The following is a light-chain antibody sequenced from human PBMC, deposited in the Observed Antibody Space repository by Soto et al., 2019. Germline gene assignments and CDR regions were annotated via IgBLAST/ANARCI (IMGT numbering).Light chain of an antibody. CDR3: QQLNSYPLT. CDR1: QCIANY. V-gene: IGKV1-9*01. J-gene: IGKJ4*01. CDR2: AES. Sequence: DIQLTRTPFFLSASVGYGVTITCRASQCIANYFAWYQQKPGKAPKLMIYAESTLQSGVPSRFSGSGSGTDLTLTISRLQPEDFATYYCQQLNSYPLTCGGGTKVDIK.